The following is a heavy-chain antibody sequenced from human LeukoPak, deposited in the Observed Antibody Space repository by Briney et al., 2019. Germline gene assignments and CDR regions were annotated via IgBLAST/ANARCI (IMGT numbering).Heavy chain of an antibody. CDR3: ARSNGYSSSWYLFGIDP. CDR2: IYYRGST. CDR1: GGSISGYY. J-gene: IGHJ5*02. V-gene: IGHV4-59*01. D-gene: IGHD6-13*01. Sequence: SETLSLTCTVSGGSISGYYWSWIRQPPGKGREWIGYIYYRGSTNYNPSLKSRVTISVDTSKNQYSLRLGSVTAADTAVYYCARSNGYSSSWYLFGIDPWGQGTLVTVSS.